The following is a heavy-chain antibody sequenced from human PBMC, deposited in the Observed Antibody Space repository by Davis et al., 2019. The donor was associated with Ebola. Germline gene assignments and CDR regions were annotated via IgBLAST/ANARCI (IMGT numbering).Heavy chain of an antibody. D-gene: IGHD3-3*01. J-gene: IGHJ4*02. CDR2: INPSGGNT. V-gene: IGHV1-46*01. Sequence: AASVKVSCKASGYTFTSYYMHWVRQAPGQGLEWMGIINPSGGNTNYAQKFQERVTITRDMSTSTAYMELSSLRSEDTAVYYCAADRDFWSGYDSDFDYWGQGTLVTVSS. CDR1: GYTFTSYY. CDR3: AADRDFWSGYDSDFDY.